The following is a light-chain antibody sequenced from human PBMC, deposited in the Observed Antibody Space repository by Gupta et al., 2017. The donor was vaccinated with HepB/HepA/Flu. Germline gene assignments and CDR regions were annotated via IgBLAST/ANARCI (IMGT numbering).Light chain of an antibody. CDR2: QAS. CDR1: QSSRTW. Sequence: IHMTQSPSTLSASVGDRVTITCRARQSSRTWLAWYQQKPGKAPKLLLYQASNLQSGVPSRFSGSGSGTEFTLTISSLQPDDFATYYCQQSDSYPCSFGQGTKLEI. J-gene: IGKJ2*04. V-gene: IGKV1-5*03. CDR3: QQSDSYPCS.